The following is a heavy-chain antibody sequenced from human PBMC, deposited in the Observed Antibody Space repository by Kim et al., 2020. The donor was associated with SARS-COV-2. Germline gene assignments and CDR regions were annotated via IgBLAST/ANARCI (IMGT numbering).Heavy chain of an antibody. J-gene: IGHJ5*02. CDR2: IYYSGIT. Sequence: SETLSLTCTVSGGSISSYYWSWIWQPPGKGLEWIGYIYYSGITNYNPSLKSRVTISVDTSKNQFSLKLSSVTAADTAVYYCARAGYDILSGGSYWFDPWGQGTLVTVSS. V-gene: IGHV4-59*01. CDR1: GGSISSYY. CDR3: ARAGYDILSGGSYWFDP. D-gene: IGHD3-9*01.